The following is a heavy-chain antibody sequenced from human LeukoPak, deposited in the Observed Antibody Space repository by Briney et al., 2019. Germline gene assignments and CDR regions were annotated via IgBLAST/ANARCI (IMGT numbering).Heavy chain of an antibody. CDR1: GYTFTSYA. CDR3: AGGTTGTTGNY. Sequence: ASVKVSCKASGYTFTSYAMHWGGQAPGKGLEWMGWINAGNGNTKYSQKFQGRVTITRDTSASTAYMELSSLRSEDTAVYYCAGGTTGTTGNYWGQGTLVTVSS. CDR2: INAGNGNT. D-gene: IGHD1-1*01. V-gene: IGHV1-3*01. J-gene: IGHJ4*02.